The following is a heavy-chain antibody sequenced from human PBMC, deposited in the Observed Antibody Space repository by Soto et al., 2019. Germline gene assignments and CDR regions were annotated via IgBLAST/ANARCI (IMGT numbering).Heavy chain of an antibody. CDR3: ARDEGIAVAGRHSLFDY. D-gene: IGHD6-19*01. J-gene: IGHJ4*02. Sequence: QVQLVQSGAEVKKTGASVKVSCKASGYTFTSYAMHWVRQAPGQRLEWMGWINAGNGNTKYSQKFQGRVTITRDTSASTAYMELSSLRSEDTAVYYCARDEGIAVAGRHSLFDYWGQGTLGTVSS. CDR2: INAGNGNT. CDR1: GYTFTSYA. V-gene: IGHV1-3*01.